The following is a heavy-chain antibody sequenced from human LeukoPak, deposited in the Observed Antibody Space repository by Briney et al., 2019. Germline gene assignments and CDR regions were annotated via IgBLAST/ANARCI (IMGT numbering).Heavy chain of an antibody. D-gene: IGHD3-22*01. CDR1: GFTFSNYV. V-gene: IGHV3-23*05. Sequence: GGSLRLSCAASGFTFSNYVMSWVRQAPGKGLEWLTAIISSGTTRYYAESVKGRFTISRDNSNNTLFLQMNSLRAEDTAVYYCAKSLTIWSSGSLDHWGQGTLVTVSS. J-gene: IGHJ4*02. CDR2: IISSGTTR. CDR3: AKSLTIWSSGSLDH.